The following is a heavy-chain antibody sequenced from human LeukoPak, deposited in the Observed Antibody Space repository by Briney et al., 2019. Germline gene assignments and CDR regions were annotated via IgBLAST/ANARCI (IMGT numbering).Heavy chain of an antibody. CDR3: ARLYCSGGSCYSGDAFDI. CDR1: GFTLINYS. V-gene: IGHV3-48*04. CDR2: IGSSSTTI. D-gene: IGHD2-15*01. Sequence: PGGSLRLSCGASGFTLINYSMNWVRQAPGKGLEWVSYIGSSSTTIYYADSVKGRFTISRDNAKNSLYLQMNSLRAEDTAVYYCARLYCSGGSCYSGDAFDIWGQGTMVTVSS. J-gene: IGHJ3*02.